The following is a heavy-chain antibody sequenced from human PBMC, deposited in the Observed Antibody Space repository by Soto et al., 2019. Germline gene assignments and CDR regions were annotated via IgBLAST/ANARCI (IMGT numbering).Heavy chain of an antibody. D-gene: IGHD4-17*01. CDR1: GGSISSYY. J-gene: IGHJ4*02. CDR2: IYYSGIT. Sequence: SETLSLTCTVSGGSISSYYLSWIRQPPGKGLEWIVYIYYSGITNYNPSLKSRVTISVDTSKNQFSLTLSSVTAADTAVYYCARDTVDYGLDYWGQGTLVTVS. V-gene: IGHV4-59*01. CDR3: ARDTVDYGLDY.